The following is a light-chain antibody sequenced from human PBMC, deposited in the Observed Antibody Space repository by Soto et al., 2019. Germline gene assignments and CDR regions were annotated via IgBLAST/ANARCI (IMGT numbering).Light chain of an antibody. Sequence: EIVLTQSPGTLSLSPGERATLSCRASQSVSSRYLAWYQQKPGQAPRLPIYDASARATGTPNRFSGSGSGTDFTLTISRLEPEDFAVYYCQQTNTFGGGTKVEL. J-gene: IGKJ4*01. V-gene: IGKV3-20*01. CDR2: DAS. CDR1: QSVSSRY. CDR3: QQTNT.